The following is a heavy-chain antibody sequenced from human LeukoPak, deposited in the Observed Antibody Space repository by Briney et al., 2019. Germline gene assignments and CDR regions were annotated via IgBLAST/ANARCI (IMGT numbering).Heavy chain of an antibody. Sequence: PGGSLRLSCAASGFIFSNYWMNWVRQAPGKGLEWVANIRQDGSEKYYADSVKGRFTISRDNAKKSLWLEMNSLRPEDTAVYYCASIPVAGFWGQGTLVTVSS. CDR2: IRQDGSEK. V-gene: IGHV3-7*02. CDR1: GFIFSNYW. J-gene: IGHJ4*02. D-gene: IGHD6-19*01. CDR3: ASIPVAGF.